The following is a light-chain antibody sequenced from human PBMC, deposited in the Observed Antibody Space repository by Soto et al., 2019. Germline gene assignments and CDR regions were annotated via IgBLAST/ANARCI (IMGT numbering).Light chain of an antibody. V-gene: IGKV3-15*01. CDR3: HHYHNYLYS. CDR1: QSISST. J-gene: IGKJ2*01. Sequence: EIVMTQAPATLSVSPGERATLSCRASQSISSTFACYQQKPGLPPRLLIYDASTRAIGIPARFSGSGSGTEFTLTISSLQSGDSAIYYCHHYHNYLYSFGQGTKVDI. CDR2: DAS.